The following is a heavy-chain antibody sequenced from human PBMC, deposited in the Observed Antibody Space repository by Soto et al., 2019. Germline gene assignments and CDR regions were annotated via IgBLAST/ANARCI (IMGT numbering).Heavy chain of an antibody. CDR1: GFTFSSYG. V-gene: IGHV3-23*01. Sequence: GGSLRLSCAAAGFTFSSYGMSWVRQAPGKGLKWVSAVSGSGGSVYYADSVRGRFTISRDNSKNTLYLQVNSLRAEDTAIYYCAKGSVVGADYSYGMDVWGQGTTVTVSS. J-gene: IGHJ6*02. CDR2: VSGSGGSV. D-gene: IGHD2-2*01. CDR3: AKGSVVGADYSYGMDV.